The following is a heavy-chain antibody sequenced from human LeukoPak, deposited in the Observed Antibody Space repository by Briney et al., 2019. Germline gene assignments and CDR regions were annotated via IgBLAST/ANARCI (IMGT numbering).Heavy chain of an antibody. D-gene: IGHD3-10*01. Sequence: SETLSLTCAVSGGSISSNSYYWGWIRQPPVKGLEWIGSIYYSGSTYYNPSLKSRVTISVDTSKNQFSLKLSSVTAADTAVYYCARTRYYYNSRSYGAPYYFDYWGQRTLVTVSS. V-gene: IGHV4-39*01. CDR2: IYYSGST. CDR3: ARTRYYYNSRSYGAPYYFDY. CDR1: GGSISSNSYY. J-gene: IGHJ4*02.